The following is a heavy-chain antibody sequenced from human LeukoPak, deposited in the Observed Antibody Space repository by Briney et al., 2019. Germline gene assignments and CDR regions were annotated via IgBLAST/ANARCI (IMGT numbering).Heavy chain of an antibody. Sequence: PGGSLRLSCAASGFTFDDYAMHWVRQAPGKGLEWVAVIAYDGSNKYYGDSVKGRFTISRDNSKNTLYLQMNSLRAEDTAVYYCAKALLTDFWSTYSYWGQGTLVTVSS. CDR1: GFTFDDYA. CDR3: AKALLTDFWSTYSY. V-gene: IGHV3-30*18. J-gene: IGHJ4*02. CDR2: IAYDGSNK. D-gene: IGHD3-3*01.